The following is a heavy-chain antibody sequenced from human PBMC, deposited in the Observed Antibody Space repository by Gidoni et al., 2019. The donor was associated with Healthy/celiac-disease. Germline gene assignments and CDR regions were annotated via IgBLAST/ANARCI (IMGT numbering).Heavy chain of an antibody. D-gene: IGHD3-3*01. Sequence: QAQLVPSGAEVKTPGASVKVSCKASGYTFTGYSMHWVRQAPGQGLAWMGWINPNSGGTNYAQKFQGRVTMTRDTSISTAYMELSRLRSDDSAVYYCARGGRITIFGVVTHDAFDIWGQGTMVTVSS. CDR1: GYTFTGYS. CDR2: INPNSGGT. V-gene: IGHV1-2*02. J-gene: IGHJ3*02. CDR3: ARGGRITIFGVVTHDAFDI.